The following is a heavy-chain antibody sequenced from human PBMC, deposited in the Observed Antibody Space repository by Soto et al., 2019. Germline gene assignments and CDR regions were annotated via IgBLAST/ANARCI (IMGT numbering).Heavy chain of an antibody. CDR2: ISGSGGST. D-gene: IGHD3-22*01. V-gene: IGHV3-23*01. CDR1: GFTFSSYA. J-gene: IGHJ3*02. Sequence: GGSLRLSCAASGFTFSSYAMSWVRQAPGKGLEWVSAISGSGGSTYYADSVKGRFTISRDNSKNTLYLQMNSLRAEDTAVYFCAKDRSSSCYYDVAFDIWGQGTMVTVSS. CDR3: AKDRSSSCYYDVAFDI.